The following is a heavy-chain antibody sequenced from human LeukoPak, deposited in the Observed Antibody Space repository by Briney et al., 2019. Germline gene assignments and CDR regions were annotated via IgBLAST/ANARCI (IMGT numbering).Heavy chain of an antibody. Sequence: SVKVSCKASGGTFSSYAIGWVRQAPGQGLEWMGRIIPILGIANYAQKFQGRVTITADKSTSTAYMELSSLRSEDTAVYYCARDGARIADAFDIWGQGTMVTVSS. CDR3: ARDGARIADAFDI. CDR2: IIPILGIA. V-gene: IGHV1-69*04. J-gene: IGHJ3*02. CDR1: GGTFSSYA. D-gene: IGHD6-13*01.